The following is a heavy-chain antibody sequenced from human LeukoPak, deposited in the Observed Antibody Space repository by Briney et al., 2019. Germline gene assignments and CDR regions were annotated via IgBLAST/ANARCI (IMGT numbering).Heavy chain of an antibody. V-gene: IGHV3-7*01. D-gene: IGHD1-26*01. Sequence: GGSLRLSCAASGFTFSSYWMSWVRRAPGKGLEWVANIKQDGSEKYYVDSVKGRFTISRDNAKNSLYLQMNSLRAEDTAVYYCARDGEGEEWEPYFDYWGQGTLVTVSS. J-gene: IGHJ4*02. CDR3: ARDGEGEEWEPYFDY. CDR1: GFTFSSYW. CDR2: IKQDGSEK.